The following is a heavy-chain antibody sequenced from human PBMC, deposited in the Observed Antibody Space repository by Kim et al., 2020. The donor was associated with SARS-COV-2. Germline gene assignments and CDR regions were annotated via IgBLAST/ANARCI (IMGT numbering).Heavy chain of an antibody. D-gene: IGHD3-3*01. CDR3: AKDQGITIFGVVPPGGYYGMDV. Sequence: GGSLRLSCAASGFTFSSYVMSWVRQAPGKGLEWVSAISGSGGSTYYAYSVKGRFTISRDNSKNTLYLQMNSLRAEDTAVYYCAKDQGITIFGVVPPGGYYGMDVWGQGTTVTVSS. V-gene: IGHV3-23*01. CDR1: GFTFSSYV. J-gene: IGHJ6*02. CDR2: ISGSGGST.